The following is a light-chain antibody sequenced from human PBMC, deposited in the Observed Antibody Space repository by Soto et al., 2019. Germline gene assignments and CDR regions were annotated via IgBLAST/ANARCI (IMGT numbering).Light chain of an antibody. CDR3: SSYTTSSTLHYV. CDR1: SSDVGGYNY. CDR2: AVS. J-gene: IGLJ1*01. Sequence: QSALTQPASVSGSPGQSITISCTGTSSDVGGYNYVSWYQQHPGKAPKLMIYAVSNRPSGVSTRFSGSKSGNTASLTISGLQAEDEADYHCSSYTTSSTLHYVFGTGTKLTVL. V-gene: IGLV2-14*01.